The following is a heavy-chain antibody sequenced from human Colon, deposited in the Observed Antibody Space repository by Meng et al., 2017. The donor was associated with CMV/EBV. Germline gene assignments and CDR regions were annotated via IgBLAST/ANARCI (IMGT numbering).Heavy chain of an antibody. J-gene: IGHJ5*02. D-gene: IGHD2-2*01. Sequence: QVHLVQSGPEVRKPGASVKVSCKASGFTFTRHFMHWVRQAPGQGLEWMGLISPTGDHSLIIEKFQGRLTMTRDAATSTAYMELTGLTSEDTAVYYCARLPCSSISCYAHPRFDPWGQGTLVTVSS. V-gene: IGHV1-46*01. CDR1: GFTFTRHF. CDR2: ISPTGDHS. CDR3: ARLPCSSISCYAHPRFDP.